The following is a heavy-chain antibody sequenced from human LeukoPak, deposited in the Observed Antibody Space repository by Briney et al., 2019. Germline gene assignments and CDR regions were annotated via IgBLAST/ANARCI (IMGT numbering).Heavy chain of an antibody. CDR2: VYTSGST. Sequence: SETLSLTCTVSGGSISSGSYYWSWIRQPAGKKLEWIGRVYTSGSTNYNPSLKSRVTISVDTSKNQFSLKLSSVTATDTAVYYCAREDYSYPTSGPFDPWGQGTLVTVSS. V-gene: IGHV4-61*02. CDR1: GGSISSGSYY. CDR3: AREDYSYPTSGPFDP. D-gene: IGHD5-18*01. J-gene: IGHJ5*02.